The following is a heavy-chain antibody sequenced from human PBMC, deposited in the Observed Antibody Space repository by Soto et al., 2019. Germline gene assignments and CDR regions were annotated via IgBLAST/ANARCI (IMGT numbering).Heavy chain of an antibody. CDR2: ISAYNGNT. D-gene: IGHD3-3*01. Sequence: ASVKVSCKASDYSFTSYGISWVLHAPGQGLEWMGWISAYNGNTNYEQELQGRVTMTTDTSTSTAYMELRSLRSDDTAVYYCARSAEGRRWLEGLSGSNWFDPWGKGKLVIV. V-gene: IGHV1-18*01. CDR1: DYSFTSYG. CDR3: ARSAEGRRWLEGLSGSNWFDP. J-gene: IGHJ5*02.